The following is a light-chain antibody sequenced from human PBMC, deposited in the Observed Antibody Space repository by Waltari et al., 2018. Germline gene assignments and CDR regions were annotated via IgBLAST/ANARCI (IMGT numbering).Light chain of an antibody. V-gene: IGLV2-14*01. CDR2: EVT. CDR3: SSYTRSSTWV. Sequence: QSALTQPASVSGSPGQSITISCSGTNNAIVAYNFISWYQQHPGKAPKLIVYEVTNRPSGVSNRFSGSTSGNTASLAISGLQAEDEADYFCSSYTRSSTWVFGGGTKLTVL. J-gene: IGLJ3*02. CDR1: NNAIVAYNF.